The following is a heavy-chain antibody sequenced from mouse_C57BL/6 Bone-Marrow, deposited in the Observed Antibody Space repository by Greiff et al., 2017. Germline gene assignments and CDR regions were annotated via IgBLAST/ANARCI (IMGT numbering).Heavy chain of an antibody. D-gene: IGHD2-4*01. CDR3: ARPGDYDYDWFAY. Sequence: EVKLMESGGGLVQPGGSLKLSCAASGFTFSDYYMYWVRQTPEKRLEWVAYISNGGGSTYYPDTVKGRFTISRDNAKNTLYLQMSRLKSEDTAMYYCARPGDYDYDWFAYWGQGTLVTVSA. J-gene: IGHJ3*01. CDR1: GFTFSDYY. V-gene: IGHV5-12*01. CDR2: ISNGGGST.